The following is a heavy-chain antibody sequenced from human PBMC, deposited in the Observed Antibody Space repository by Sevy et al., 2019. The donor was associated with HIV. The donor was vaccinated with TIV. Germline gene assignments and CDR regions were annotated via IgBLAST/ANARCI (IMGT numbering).Heavy chain of an antibody. Sequence: GGSLRLSCAASGFTFSSYAMSWVRQAPGKGLEWVSAISGSGGSTYYADSVKGRFTITRDNSKNTLYLQMNSLRAEDTAVYYCAKDQIGSSGYYPDAFDIWGQGTMVTVSS. CDR1: GFTFSSYA. CDR2: ISGSGGST. D-gene: IGHD3-22*01. V-gene: IGHV3-23*01. CDR3: AKDQIGSSGYYPDAFDI. J-gene: IGHJ3*02.